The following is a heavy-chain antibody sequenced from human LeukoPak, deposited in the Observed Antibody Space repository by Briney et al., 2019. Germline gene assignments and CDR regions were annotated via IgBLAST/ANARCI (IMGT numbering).Heavy chain of an antibody. CDR1: GYTLTELS. Sequence: ASVKVSCKVSGYTLTELSMHWVRQAPGKGLEWMGGFDPEDGETIYAQKFQGRVTMTTDTSTTTAYMELRSLISADTAVYYCARTGWLQSDPFDSWGQGTLVTVSS. CDR2: FDPEDGET. J-gene: IGHJ4*02. D-gene: IGHD5-24*01. V-gene: IGHV1-24*01. CDR3: ARTGWLQSDPFDS.